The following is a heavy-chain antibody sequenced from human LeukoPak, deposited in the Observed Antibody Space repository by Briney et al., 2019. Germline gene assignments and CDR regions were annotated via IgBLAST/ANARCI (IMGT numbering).Heavy chain of an antibody. CDR2: ISYDGSNK. J-gene: IGHJ4*02. CDR3: ARDSGYSGSYYFDY. Sequence: PGRSLRLSCAASGFTFSSYAMHWVRQAPGKGLEWVAVISYDGSNKYYADSVKGRLTISRDNSKNTLYLQMNSLRAEDTAVYYCARDSGYSGSYYFDYWGQGTLVTVSS. D-gene: IGHD1-26*01. CDR1: GFTFSSYA. V-gene: IGHV3-30-3*01.